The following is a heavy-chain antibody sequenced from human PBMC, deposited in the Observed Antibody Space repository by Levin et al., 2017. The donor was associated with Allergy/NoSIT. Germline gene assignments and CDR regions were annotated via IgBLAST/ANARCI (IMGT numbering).Heavy chain of an antibody. CDR2: IYTSGST. Sequence: SETLSLTCTVSGGSISSGSYYWSWIRQPAGKGLEWIGRIYTSGSTNYNPSLKSRVTISVDTSKNQFSLKLSSVTAADTAVYYCARDGLVRNCSSTSCYLGYYYYYMDVWGKGTTVTVSS. CDR1: GGSISSGSYY. D-gene: IGHD2-2*01. J-gene: IGHJ6*03. V-gene: IGHV4-61*02. CDR3: ARDGLVRNCSSTSCYLGYYYYYMDV.